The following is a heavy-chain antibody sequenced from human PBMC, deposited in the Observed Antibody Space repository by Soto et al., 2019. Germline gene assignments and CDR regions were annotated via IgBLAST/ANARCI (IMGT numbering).Heavy chain of an antibody. CDR3: AREVGYCSGGSCYEESDY. CDR2: ISAYNGNT. Sequence: QVQLVQSGAEVKKPGASVKVSCKASGYTFTSYGISWVRQAPGQGLEWMGWISAYNGNTNYAQKLQGRVTMTTDTSTSTAYMELRSLISDDTAAYYCAREVGYCSGGSCYEESDYWGQGTLVTVSS. D-gene: IGHD2-15*01. V-gene: IGHV1-18*01. J-gene: IGHJ4*02. CDR1: GYTFTSYG.